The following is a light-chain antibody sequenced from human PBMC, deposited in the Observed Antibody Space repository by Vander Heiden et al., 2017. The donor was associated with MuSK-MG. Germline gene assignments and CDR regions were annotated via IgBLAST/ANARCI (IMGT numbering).Light chain of an antibody. V-gene: IGKV1-33*01. J-gene: IGKJ5*01. CDR2: DAS. CDR3: QQDDNLIT. Sequence: DIQMTQSPSSLSASVGDRVTITCQASQDISNYLNWYQQKPGKAPKLLIYDASNLETGVPSRFSGSGSGTDFTFTISSLQPEDLATYYWQQDDNLITFGQGTRLEIK. CDR1: QDISNY.